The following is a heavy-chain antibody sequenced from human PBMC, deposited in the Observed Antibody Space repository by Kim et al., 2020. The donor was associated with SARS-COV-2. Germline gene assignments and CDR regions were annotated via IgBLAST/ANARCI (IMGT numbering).Heavy chain of an antibody. Sequence: GGSLRLSCAASGFTFSSYWMHWVRQAPGKGLVWVSRINSDGSSTSYADSVKGRFTISRDNAKNTLYLQMNSLRAEDTAVYYCARSVGGHYDILTGYYFDYYYYGMDVWGQGTTVTVSS. D-gene: IGHD3-9*01. J-gene: IGHJ6*02. CDR3: ARSVGGHYDILTGYYFDYYYYGMDV. CDR2: INSDGSST. CDR1: GFTFSSYW. V-gene: IGHV3-74*01.